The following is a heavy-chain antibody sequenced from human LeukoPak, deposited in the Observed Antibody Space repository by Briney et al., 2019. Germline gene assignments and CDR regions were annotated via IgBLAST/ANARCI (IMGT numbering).Heavy chain of an antibody. CDR2: LQSDGNNR. D-gene: IGHD3-16*01. CDR1: GSTLSRYA. J-gene: IGHJ4*02. CDR3: AKNWATFYFAY. Sequence: GGSLRLSCAASGSTLSRYAMHWVRQAPGKGLEWVAFLQSDGNNRYYADSVKGRFTISRDNSKNTLFLQMSSLRAEDTAVYYCAKNWATFYFAYWGQGTLVTVSS. V-gene: IGHV3-30*02.